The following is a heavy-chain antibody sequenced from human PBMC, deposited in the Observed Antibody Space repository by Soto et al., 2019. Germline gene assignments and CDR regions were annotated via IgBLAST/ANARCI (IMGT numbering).Heavy chain of an antibody. CDR3: ARGSPSSTWPEYFQH. CDR1: GFTFSSYA. Sequence: QVQLVESGGGVVQPGRSLRLSCAASGFTFSSYAMHWVRQAPGKGLEWVAVISYDGSNEYYADSVKGRFTISKDNSKNPLYLQMNRLRAEDTAVDYWARGSPSSTWPEYFQHWGQGTLLTVSS. CDR2: ISYDGSNE. D-gene: IGHD6-13*01. J-gene: IGHJ1*01. V-gene: IGHV3-30-3*01.